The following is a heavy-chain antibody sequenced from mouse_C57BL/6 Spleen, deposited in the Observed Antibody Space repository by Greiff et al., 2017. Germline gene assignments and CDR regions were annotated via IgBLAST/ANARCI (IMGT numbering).Heavy chain of an antibody. CDR3: ARVGDGYFDD. V-gene: IGHV1-81*01. D-gene: IGHD2-3*01. J-gene: IGHJ2*01. CDR2: IYPRSGNT. Sequence: VQLQQSGAELARPGASVKLSCKASGYTFTSYGISWVKQRTGLGLEWIGEIYPRSGNTYYNEKFKGKATLTADNSSSTAYMELRSLTAEDAAVDVCARVGDGYFDDWGQGTTLTVSS. CDR1: GYTFTSYG.